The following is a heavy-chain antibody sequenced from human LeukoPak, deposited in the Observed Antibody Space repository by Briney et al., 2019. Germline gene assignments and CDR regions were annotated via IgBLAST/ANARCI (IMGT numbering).Heavy chain of an antibody. CDR1: GFTLSSYA. V-gene: IGHV3-23*01. CDR3: AKGMKGSERLTMVRGVIIKTAGLYYMDV. D-gene: IGHD3-10*01. J-gene: IGHJ6*03. CDR2: ISASGGST. Sequence: PGGSLRLSCAASGFTLSSYAMSWVRQAPGKGLEWVSSISASGGSTNYADSVKGRFTISRDNSKNTVYLQMHRLRAEDTAVYYCAKGMKGSERLTMVRGVIIKTAGLYYMDVWGKGTTVTVSS.